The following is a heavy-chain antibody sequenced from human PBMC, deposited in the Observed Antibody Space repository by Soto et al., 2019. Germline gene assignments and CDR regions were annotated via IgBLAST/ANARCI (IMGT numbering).Heavy chain of an antibody. D-gene: IGHD2-15*01. J-gene: IGHJ4*02. CDR3: AREQTRVGYCSGGSCRSSFDS. CDR1: GGSFSGYF. CDR2: ILHSGST. V-gene: IGHV4-34*12. Sequence: SETLSLTCGVYGGSFSGYFWSWIRQPPGKGLEWIGAILHSGSTNYNPSLKSRVSISGDTSKKQFSLKLTSVTAADTAVYYCAREQTRVGYCSGGSCRSSFDSWGPGTLVTVSS.